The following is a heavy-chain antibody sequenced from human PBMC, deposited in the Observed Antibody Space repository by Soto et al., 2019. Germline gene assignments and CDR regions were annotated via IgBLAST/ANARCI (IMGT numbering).Heavy chain of an antibody. V-gene: IGHV4-34*01. D-gene: IGHD2-2*01. CDR2: INHSGST. Sequence: SETLSLTCAVYGGSFSGYYWSWIRQPPGKGLEWIGEINHSGSTNYNPSLKSRVTISVDTSKNQFSLKLSSVTAADTAVYYCARGLDIVVVPAAVRYYYYMDVWGKGTTVTVSS. CDR3: ARGLDIVVVPAAVRYYYYMDV. CDR1: GGSFSGYY. J-gene: IGHJ6*03.